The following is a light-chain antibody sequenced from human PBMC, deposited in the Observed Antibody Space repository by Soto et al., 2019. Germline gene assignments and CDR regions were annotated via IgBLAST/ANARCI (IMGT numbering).Light chain of an antibody. J-gene: IGKJ4*01. CDR2: DAS. Sequence: EIVLTQSPATLSLSPGERATLSCRASQSVSSYLAWYQQKPGQAPRLLIYDASNRATGIPAWFSGSGSGTEFTLTISSLEPEDFAVYYCQQRSNWPFFGGGTKVEIK. V-gene: IGKV3-11*01. CDR3: QQRSNWPF. CDR1: QSVSSY.